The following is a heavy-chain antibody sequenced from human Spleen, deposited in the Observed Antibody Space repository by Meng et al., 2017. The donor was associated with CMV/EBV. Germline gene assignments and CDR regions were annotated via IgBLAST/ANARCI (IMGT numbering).Heavy chain of an antibody. Sequence: GESLKISCAASGFTFSNYVMSWVRQAPGKGLEWVSTISGSGGSAYYADSVKGRFTISRDNSKNTLYLQMNSLRAEDTALYYCAKDCSSGWFPSYGMDVWGQGTTVTVSS. CDR2: ISGSGGSA. CDR1: GFTFSNYV. CDR3: AKDCSSGWFPSYGMDV. D-gene: IGHD6-19*01. J-gene: IGHJ6*02. V-gene: IGHV3-23*01.